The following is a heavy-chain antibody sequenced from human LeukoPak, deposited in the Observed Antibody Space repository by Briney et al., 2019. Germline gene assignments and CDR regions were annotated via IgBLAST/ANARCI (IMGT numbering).Heavy chain of an antibody. J-gene: IGHJ6*02. CDR1: GFTFSSYG. D-gene: IGHD2-15*01. Sequence: GGSLRLSCAASGFTFSSYGMHWARQAPGKGLEWVAVISYDGSNKYYADSVKGRFTISRDNSKNTLYLQMNSLRAEDTAVYYCAKPRQYCSGGSCYVDYYYGMDVWGQGTTVTVSS. CDR2: ISYDGSNK. V-gene: IGHV3-30*18. CDR3: AKPRQYCSGGSCYVDYYYGMDV.